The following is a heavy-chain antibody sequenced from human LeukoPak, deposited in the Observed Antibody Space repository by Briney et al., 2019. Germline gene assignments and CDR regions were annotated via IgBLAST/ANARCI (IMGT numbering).Heavy chain of an antibody. V-gene: IGHV3-7*01. D-gene: IGHD3-9*01. CDR1: GFTFSSYW. J-gene: IGHJ4*02. Sequence: GGTLRLSCAASGFTFSSYWMSWVRQAPGKGLEWVANIKQDGSEKYYVDSVKGRFTISRDNAKNSLYLQMNSLRAEDTAVYYCARGSAYYDILTGYVDYWGQGTLVTVSS. CDR2: IKQDGSEK. CDR3: ARGSAYYDILTGYVDY.